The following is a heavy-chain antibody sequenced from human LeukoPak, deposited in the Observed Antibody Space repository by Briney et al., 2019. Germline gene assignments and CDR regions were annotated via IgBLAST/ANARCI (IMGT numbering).Heavy chain of an antibody. CDR2: INHSGST. CDR1: GFIFDDYA. CDR3: ARTLGVAVYWYFDL. D-gene: IGHD6-19*01. Sequence: GSLRLSCAASGFIFDDYAMHWVRQAPGKGLEWIGEINHSGSTNYNPSLKSRVTISVDTSKNQFSLKLSSVTAADTAVYYCARTLGVAVYWYFDLWGRGTLVTVSS. J-gene: IGHJ2*01. V-gene: IGHV4-34*01.